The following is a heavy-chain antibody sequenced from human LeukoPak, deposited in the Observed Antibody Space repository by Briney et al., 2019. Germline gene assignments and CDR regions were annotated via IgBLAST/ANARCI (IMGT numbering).Heavy chain of an antibody. D-gene: IGHD1-26*01. CDR2: IGSTGSTI. Sequence: PGGSLRLSCVASGFAFRSYSMNWVRQAPGKGLEWVSYIGSTGSTIYYADSVKGRFTISRDTAKNSLYLQMRSLTAEDTAVYYCARDVGIHWYFDLWGRGTPVTVSS. V-gene: IGHV3-48*01. CDR1: GFAFRSYS. J-gene: IGHJ2*01. CDR3: ARDVGIHWYFDL.